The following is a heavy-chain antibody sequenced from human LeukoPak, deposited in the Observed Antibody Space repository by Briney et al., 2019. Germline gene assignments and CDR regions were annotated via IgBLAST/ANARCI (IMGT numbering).Heavy chain of an antibody. CDR1: GGSFSGYY. D-gene: IGHD1-26*01. CDR3: AREGIVGATFDY. CDR2: INHSGST. Sequence: SETLSLTCAVYGGSFSGYYWSWIRQPPGKELEWIGEINHSGSTNYNPSLKSRVTISVDTSKNQFSLKLSSVTAADTAVYYCAREGIVGATFDYWGQGTLVTVSS. V-gene: IGHV4-34*01. J-gene: IGHJ4*02.